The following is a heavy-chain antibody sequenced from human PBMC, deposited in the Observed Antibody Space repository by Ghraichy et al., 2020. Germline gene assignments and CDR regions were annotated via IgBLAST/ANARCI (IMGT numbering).Heavy chain of an antibody. CDR3: AKDISSSWYGDFDY. J-gene: IGHJ4*02. CDR1: GFTFSSYA. V-gene: IGHV3-23*01. Sequence: LSLTCAASGFTFSSYAMSWVRQAPGKGLEWVSAISGSGGSTYYADSVKGRFTISRDNSKNTLYLQMNSLRAEDTAVYYCAKDISSSWYGDFDYWGQGTLVTVSS. D-gene: IGHD6-13*01. CDR2: ISGSGGST.